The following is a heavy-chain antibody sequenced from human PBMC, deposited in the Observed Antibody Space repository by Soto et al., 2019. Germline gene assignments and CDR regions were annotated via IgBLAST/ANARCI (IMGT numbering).Heavy chain of an antibody. V-gene: IGHV3-30-3*01. CDR3: ARNHYEDY. CDR2: ISSDGNNK. CDR1: GFRCSSYP. J-gene: IGHJ4*02. Sequence: QVELVESGGGVVQPGRSLRLSCVGSGFRCSSYPFHWVRQAPGKGLEWMAVISSDGNNKNYADSVRGRFTISRDDSKNRVYLQMNSLRPDDTAVYYCARNHYEDYWGQGTLVTVSS. D-gene: IGHD3-22*01.